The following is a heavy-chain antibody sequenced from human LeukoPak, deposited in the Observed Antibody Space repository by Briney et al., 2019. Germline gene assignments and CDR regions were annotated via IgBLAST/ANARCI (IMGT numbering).Heavy chain of an antibody. V-gene: IGHV1-69*06. J-gene: IGHJ4*02. D-gene: IGHD3-22*01. Sequence: SVKVSCKASGGTFSSYAISWVRQAPGQGLEWMGGIIPIFGTANYAQKFQGRVTITADKSTSTAYMELSSLRSEDTAVYYCARDEDYYDSSGYFDYWGQGTLVTVSS. CDR1: GGTFSSYA. CDR3: ARDEDYYDSSGYFDY. CDR2: IIPIFGTA.